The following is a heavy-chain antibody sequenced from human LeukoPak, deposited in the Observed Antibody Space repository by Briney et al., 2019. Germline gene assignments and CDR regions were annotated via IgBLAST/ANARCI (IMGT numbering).Heavy chain of an antibody. V-gene: IGHV3-7*01. CDR1: GFTFSSHW. CDR2: IKQDGSEK. CDR3: ARESSYYYYMDV. Sequence: GGSLRLSCAASGFTFSSHWMSWVRQAPGKGLEWVANIKQDGSEKYYVDSVKGRFTISRDNAKNSLYLQMNSLRAEDTAVYYCARESSYYYYMDVWGKGTTVTVSS. J-gene: IGHJ6*03.